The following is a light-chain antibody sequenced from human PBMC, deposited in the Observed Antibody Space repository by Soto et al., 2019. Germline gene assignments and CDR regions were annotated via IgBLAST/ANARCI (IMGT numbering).Light chain of an antibody. CDR3: QQYNSWPPWT. V-gene: IGKV3-15*01. CDR1: QSIASN. CDR2: GAS. J-gene: IGKJ1*01. Sequence: EIVMTQSPATLSVSPGERATLSCRASQSIASNLAWYQQRPGQAPRLLIYGASTRAPVIPARFSGSGSGTEFTLTINTLQSEDFAIYYCQQYNSWPPWTFGQGTKVDVK.